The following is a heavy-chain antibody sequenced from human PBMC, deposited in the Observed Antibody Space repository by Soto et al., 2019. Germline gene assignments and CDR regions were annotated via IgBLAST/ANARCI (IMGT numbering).Heavy chain of an antibody. D-gene: IGHD2-15*01. CDR2: ISLGGGST. Sequence: EVQLLESGGGLVQPGGSLRLSCGASGFTFSRFDMSWVRQAPGKGLQWVAGISLGGGSTYYTDSVKGRFTISRDNSQNSLYLQMNSLRGEDSAVYSCAKTVSIAVVAAPNFDSWGQGTLVSVSS. V-gene: IGHV3-23*01. CDR1: GFTFSRFD. CDR3: AKTVSIAVVAAPNFDS. J-gene: IGHJ4*02.